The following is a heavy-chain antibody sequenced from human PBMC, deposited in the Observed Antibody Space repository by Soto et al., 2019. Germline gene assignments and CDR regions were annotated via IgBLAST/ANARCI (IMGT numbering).Heavy chain of an antibody. Sequence: ASVTVSCKASGFPFTSFFIHWVRQAPGQGLEWMGVINPRSGSANYAQKFQDRLTLTRDTSSTTVYMDLSSLKSEDTALYYCVRAPYSFDIWGQGTLVTVS. CDR2: INPRSGSA. J-gene: IGHJ4*02. CDR3: VRAPYSFDI. V-gene: IGHV1-46*01. CDR1: GFPFTSFF.